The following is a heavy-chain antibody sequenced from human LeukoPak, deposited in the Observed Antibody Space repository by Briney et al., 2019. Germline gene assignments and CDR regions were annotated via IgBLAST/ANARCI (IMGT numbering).Heavy chain of an antibody. CDR1: GFTFSNYA. CDR2: VHGSGDTT. Sequence: GWSLRLSCLATGFTFSNYAMTWFRQAPAKGLEWVSGVHGSGDTTYYADAVECRFTISRDNCWNTLYLQMNSLRGEDTAVYYCAKGSILLWYGNLGEGRFDAWGQGTLVTVSS. CDR3: AKGSILLWYGNLGEGRFDA. V-gene: IGHV3-23*01. J-gene: IGHJ5*02. D-gene: IGHD3-10*01.